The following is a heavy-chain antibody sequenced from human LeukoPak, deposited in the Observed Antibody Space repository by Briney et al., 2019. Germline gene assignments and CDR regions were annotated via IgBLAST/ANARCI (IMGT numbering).Heavy chain of an antibody. CDR2: INHSGST. CDR1: GGSFSGYY. J-gene: IGHJ4*02. CDR3: ARGPRYYDSSGYSTPLYYFDY. D-gene: IGHD3-22*01. V-gene: IGHV4-34*01. Sequence: SETLSLTCAVYGGSFSGYYWSWIRQPPGKGLEWIGEINHSGSTNYNPSLKSRVTISVDTSKNQFSLKLSSVTAADTAVYHCARGPRYYDSSGYSTPLYYFDYWGQGTLVTVSS.